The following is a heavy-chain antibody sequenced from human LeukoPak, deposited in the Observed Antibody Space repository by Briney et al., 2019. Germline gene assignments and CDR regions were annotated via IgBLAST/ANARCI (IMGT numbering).Heavy chain of an antibody. CDR2: IYPGDSDT. Sequence: HGESLKISCKGSGYSFNVYWIGWVRQMPGKVLEWMGIIYPGDSDTRYSPSFQGQVTISADKSISTAYLQWSSLKTSDTAMYYCASLKFYDSSGYYYYFDYWGQGTLVTVSS. V-gene: IGHV5-51*01. CDR1: GYSFNVYW. J-gene: IGHJ4*02. CDR3: ASLKFYDSSGYYYYFDY. D-gene: IGHD3-22*01.